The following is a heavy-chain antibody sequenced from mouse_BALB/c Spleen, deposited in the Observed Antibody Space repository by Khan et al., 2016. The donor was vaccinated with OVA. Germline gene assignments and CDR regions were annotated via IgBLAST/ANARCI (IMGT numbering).Heavy chain of an antibody. CDR1: AFDFSYYD. V-gene: IGHV5-12-1*01. D-gene: IGHD2-3*01. CDR3: ARGYYYFDY. CDR2: ISSGGGGT. Sequence: EVELVESGGGLVRPGGSLKLSCAASAFDFSYYDMSWVRQTPERRLEWVAYISSGGGGTSYPDTVKGRFTISRDNAKNTLYLKMSSLKSEDTAIYYCARGYYYFDYWGQGTTLTVSS. J-gene: IGHJ2*01.